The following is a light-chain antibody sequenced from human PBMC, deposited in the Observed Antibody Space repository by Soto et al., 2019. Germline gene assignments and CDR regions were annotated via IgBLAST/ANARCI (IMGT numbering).Light chain of an antibody. CDR3: QHSYSTPLA. Sequence: DIQMTQSPSSLSASVGDRVTITCRASQSISNYLNWYQQKPGKAPKLLIYAASSLQGDVPSRFSGSGSGTDFTLTISSLQPDDFATYYCQHSYSTPLAFGPGTKVDI. CDR2: AAS. V-gene: IGKV1-39*01. J-gene: IGKJ3*01. CDR1: QSISNY.